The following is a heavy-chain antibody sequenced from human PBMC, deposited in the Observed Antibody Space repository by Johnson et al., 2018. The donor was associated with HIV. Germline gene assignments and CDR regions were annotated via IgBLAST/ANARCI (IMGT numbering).Heavy chain of an antibody. J-gene: IGHJ3*02. CDR3: VLQFLEWLSSDAFDI. CDR1: GFTVSSNY. CDR2: ISGSGANT. V-gene: IGHV3-23*04. D-gene: IGHD3-3*01. Sequence: VQLVESGGGVVQPGGSLRLSCAASGFTVSSNYMSWVRQAPGKGLEWVSVISGSGANTYYADSVKGRFTISRDNSKNTLYLQMNSLRAEDTAVYYCVLQFLEWLSSDAFDIWGQGTMVTVSS.